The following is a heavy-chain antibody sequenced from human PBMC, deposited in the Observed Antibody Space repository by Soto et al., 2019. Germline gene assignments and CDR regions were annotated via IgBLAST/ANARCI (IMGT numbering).Heavy chain of an antibody. CDR2: IYPGDSDT. CDR1: GYSFTSYW. Sequence: PGESLKISCKGSGYSFTSYWIGWVRQMPGKGLEWMGIIYPGDSDTRYSPSFQGQVTISADKSISTAYLQWSSLKASDTAMYYCARLCSGGSCYFGLDYWGQGTLVTVSS. V-gene: IGHV5-51*01. J-gene: IGHJ4*02. D-gene: IGHD2-15*01. CDR3: ARLCSGGSCYFGLDY.